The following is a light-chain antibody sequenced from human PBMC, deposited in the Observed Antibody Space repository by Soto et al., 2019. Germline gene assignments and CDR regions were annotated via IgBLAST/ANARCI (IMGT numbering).Light chain of an antibody. J-gene: IGLJ1*01. CDR1: SSDVGGYNY. CDR3: SSYTTSNTRQIV. Sequence: QSVLTQPASVSGSPGQSITISCTGTSSDVGGYNYVSWYQHHPGKAPKLIIYDVTNRPSGVSNPFSGSKSGNTASLTISGLQPEDEADYYCSSYTTSNTRQIVLGTGTKLTVL. V-gene: IGLV2-14*03. CDR2: DVT.